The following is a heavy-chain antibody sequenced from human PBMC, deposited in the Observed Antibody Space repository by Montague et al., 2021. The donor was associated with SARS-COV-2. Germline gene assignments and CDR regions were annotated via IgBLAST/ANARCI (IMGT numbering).Heavy chain of an antibody. Sequence: QSGAEVKTPGESLKISCQGSGYRFSNYWIAWVRQTPGRGLEWTGVIYPGGSDTRYSPSFQGQVTISADKSISAAYLQWNSLKASDTAMYYCALAGSPPTYYFDYWGQGTLVTVSS. CDR2: IYPGGSDT. CDR3: ALAGSPPTYYFDY. CDR1: GYRFSNYW. D-gene: IGHD1-26*01. J-gene: IGHJ4*02. V-gene: IGHV5-51*03.